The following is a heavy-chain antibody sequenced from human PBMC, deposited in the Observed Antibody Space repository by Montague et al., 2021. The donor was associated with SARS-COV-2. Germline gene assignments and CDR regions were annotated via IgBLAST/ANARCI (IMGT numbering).Heavy chain of an antibody. J-gene: IGHJ4*02. V-gene: IGHV4-39*07. CDR3: AGVPARGTYWSGDY. CDR2: IYYSGST. CDR1: GGAISSSSYY. Sequence: SETLSLTCTVSGGAISSSSYYWGWIRQPPGKGLEWIGSIYYSGSTYYNPSLKSRVTISVDTSKNQFSLKLSSVTAADTAVYYCAGVPARGTYWSGDYWGQGTLVTVSS. D-gene: IGHD1-26*01.